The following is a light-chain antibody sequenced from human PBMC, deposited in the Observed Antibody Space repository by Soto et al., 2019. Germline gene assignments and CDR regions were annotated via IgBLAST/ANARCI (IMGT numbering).Light chain of an antibody. J-gene: IGKJ2*01. CDR1: QNVNNY. CDR3: QQSSSAPYT. V-gene: IGKV1-39*01. Sequence: DIQMTQSPSSLSASVGDRVTITCRASQNVNNYLNWYQQGPGKAPKLLIYAASSLNSRGGVPSRFSGGGSGTDFTLTISSLQPEDFATYYCQQSSSAPYTFGQGTKLEI. CDR2: AAS.